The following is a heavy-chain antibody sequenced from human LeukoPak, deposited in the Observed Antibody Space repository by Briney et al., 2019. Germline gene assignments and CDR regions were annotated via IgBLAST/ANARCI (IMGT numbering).Heavy chain of an antibody. Sequence: GGSLRLSCAASGFTVSSNYMSWVRQAPGKGLEWVSVIYSGGYTYYADSVKGRFTISRDNSKNTVYLQMNSLRAEDTAVYYCARWEFEYWGQGTLVTVSS. CDR2: IYSGGYT. J-gene: IGHJ4*02. D-gene: IGHD1-26*01. CDR1: GFTVSSNY. CDR3: ARWEFEY. V-gene: IGHV3-66*01.